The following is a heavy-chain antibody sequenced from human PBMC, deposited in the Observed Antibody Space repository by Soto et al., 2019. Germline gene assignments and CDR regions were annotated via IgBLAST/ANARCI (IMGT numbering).Heavy chain of an antibody. CDR3: AKDAAPCLVRATFFDY. CDR2: ISWNSGSI. CDR1: GFTLDAYA. J-gene: IGHJ4*02. D-gene: IGHD1-26*01. Sequence: GGSLRLSCAASGFTLDAYAMHWVRQAPGKGLEWVSGISWNSGSIGYADSVKGRFTISRDNAKNSLYLQMNSLRAEDTALYYCAKDAAPCLVRATFFDYWGQGTLVTVTT. V-gene: IGHV3-9*01.